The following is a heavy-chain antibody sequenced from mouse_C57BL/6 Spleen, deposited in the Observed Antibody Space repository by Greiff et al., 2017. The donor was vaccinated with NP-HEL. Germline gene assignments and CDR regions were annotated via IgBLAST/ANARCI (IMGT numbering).Heavy chain of an antibody. CDR3: ARSHITTVVARAMDY. CDR1: GYTFTSYW. CDR2: IDPSDSYT. Sequence: QVQLQQPGAELVMPGASVKLSCKASGYTFTSYWMHWVKQRPGQGLEWIGEIDPSDSYTNYNQKFKGKSTLTVDQSSSTAYMPLSSLTSEDSAVYYCARSHITTVVARAMDYWGQGTSVTVSS. D-gene: IGHD1-1*01. V-gene: IGHV1-69*01. J-gene: IGHJ4*01.